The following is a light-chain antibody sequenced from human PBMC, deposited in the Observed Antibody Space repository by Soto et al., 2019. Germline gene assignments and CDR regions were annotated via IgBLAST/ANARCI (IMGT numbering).Light chain of an antibody. V-gene: IGLV4-69*01. J-gene: IGLJ3*02. CDR2: LHNDGSY. CDR3: QTWGTGIDWV. Sequence: QSALTQSPSASASLGPSVTLTCTLTSRHISYASAWHQQQPDQGPRRLMKLHNDGSYIKGDGIPDRFSGSSSGAERYLTISSLQSEDEADYYCQTWGTGIDWVFGGGTKLTVL. CDR1: SRHISYA.